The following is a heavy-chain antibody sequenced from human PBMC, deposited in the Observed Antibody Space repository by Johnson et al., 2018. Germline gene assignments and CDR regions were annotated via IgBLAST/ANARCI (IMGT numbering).Heavy chain of an antibody. CDR1: GSTFNNSG. J-gene: IGHJ6*03. V-gene: IGHV3-30*18. CDR3: AKDKRLGDFPYYYYYMDV. D-gene: IGHD3-16*01. Sequence: VQLVESGGGVAQPGRSLGLSCAASGSTFNNSGMHWVRQTPGKGLEWVAVISYDGSDKYYADSVQGRFTISRDRSKNTLDLQMNSLIAEETAVYYCAKDKRLGDFPYYYYYMDVWGKGTTVTVSS. CDR2: ISYDGSDK.